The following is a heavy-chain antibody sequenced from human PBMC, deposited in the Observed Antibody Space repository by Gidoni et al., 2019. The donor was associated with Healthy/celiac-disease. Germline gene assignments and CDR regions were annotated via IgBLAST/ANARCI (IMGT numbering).Heavy chain of an antibody. D-gene: IGHD3-3*01. V-gene: IGHV3-48*04. CDR2: ISSSSSTI. CDR1: GFTFSSYS. CDR3: ARKRNGRFLDV. Sequence: EVQLVESGGGLVQPVGSLRLSCAASGFTFSSYSMNWVRQAPGKGLEWVSYISSSSSTIYYADSVKGRFTISRDNAKNSLYLQMNSLRAEDTAVYYCARKRNGRFLDVWGQGTTVTVSS. J-gene: IGHJ6*02.